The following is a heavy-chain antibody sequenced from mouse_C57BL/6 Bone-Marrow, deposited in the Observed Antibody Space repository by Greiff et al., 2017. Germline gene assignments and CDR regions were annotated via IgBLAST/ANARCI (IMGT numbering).Heavy chain of an antibody. V-gene: IGHV5-6*01. Sequence: EVKLVESGGDLVKPGGSLKLSCAASGFTFSSYGMSWVRQTPDKRLEWVATISSGGSYTYYPDSVKGRFTISRDNAKNTLHLQMSSLKSEDTAMYYCARHRWLRRFDYWGQGTTLTVSS. D-gene: IGHD2-2*01. CDR3: ARHRWLRRFDY. CDR1: GFTFSSYG. J-gene: IGHJ2*01. CDR2: ISSGGSYT.